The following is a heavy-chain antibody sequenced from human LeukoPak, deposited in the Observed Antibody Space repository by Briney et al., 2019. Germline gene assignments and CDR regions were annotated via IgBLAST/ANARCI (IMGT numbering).Heavy chain of an antibody. CDR1: GGSFSTYY. J-gene: IGHJ4*02. CDR2: IYTSGTT. CDR3: ARDRLTGDFDY. Sequence: PSETLSLTCTVSGGSFSTYYWSWIRQPAGKGLEWIGHIYTSGTTNYNPSLKSRVTMSIDTSKNQFSLKLSSVTAADTAVYYCARDRLTGDFDYWGQGTLVTVSS. D-gene: IGHD7-27*01. V-gene: IGHV4-4*07.